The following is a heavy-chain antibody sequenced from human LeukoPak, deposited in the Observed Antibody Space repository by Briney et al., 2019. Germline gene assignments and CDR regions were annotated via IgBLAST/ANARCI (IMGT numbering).Heavy chain of an antibody. V-gene: IGHV4-39*07. CDR1: GGSISSSSYY. D-gene: IGHD6-19*01. J-gene: IGHJ5*02. CDR3: ASEQWLPTEGFDP. CDR2: IYYSGST. Sequence: LSETLSLTCTVSGGSISSSSYYWGWIRQPPGKGLEWIGSIYYSGSTYYNPSLKSRVTISVDTSKNQFSLKLSSVTAADTAVYYCASEQWLPTEGFDPWGQGTLVTVSS.